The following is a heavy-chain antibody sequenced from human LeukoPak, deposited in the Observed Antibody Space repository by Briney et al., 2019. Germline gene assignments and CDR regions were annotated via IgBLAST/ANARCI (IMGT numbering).Heavy chain of an antibody. V-gene: IGHV4-34*01. CDR3: ARGKYYDFWSRYYMDV. CDR1: GGSFSGYY. Sequence: SETLSLTCAVYGGSFSGYYWSWIRQPPGKGLEWIGEINHSGSTNYNPSLKSRVTISVDTSKNQFSPKLSSVTAADTAVYYCARGKYYDFWSRYYMDVWGKGTTVTVSS. CDR2: INHSGST. J-gene: IGHJ6*03. D-gene: IGHD3-3*01.